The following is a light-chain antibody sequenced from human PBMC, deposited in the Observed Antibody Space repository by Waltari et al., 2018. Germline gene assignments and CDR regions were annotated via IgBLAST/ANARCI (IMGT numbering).Light chain of an antibody. CDR2: DAS. V-gene: IGKV3-11*01. Sequence: EIVLTQSPATLSLSPGERATIPCRASQSVSSYLAWYQQKPGQAPRLLIYDASNRATGIPARFSGSGSGTDFTLTISSLEPEDFAVYYCQQRSNWPSITFGQGTRLEIK. J-gene: IGKJ5*01. CDR1: QSVSSY. CDR3: QQRSNWPSIT.